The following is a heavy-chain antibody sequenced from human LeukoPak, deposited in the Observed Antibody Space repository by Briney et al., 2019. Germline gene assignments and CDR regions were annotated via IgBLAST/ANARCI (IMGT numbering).Heavy chain of an antibody. CDR2: IYPGDSDT. Sequence: GESLKISCKGSGYSFTSYWIGWVRQMPGKGLEWMGIIYPGDSDTRYSPSFQGQVTNSADKSISTAYLQWSSLKASDTAMYYCARFATEYSSSSRFDPWGQGTLVTVSS. D-gene: IGHD6-6*01. CDR3: ARFATEYSSSSRFDP. CDR1: GYSFTSYW. V-gene: IGHV5-51*01. J-gene: IGHJ5*02.